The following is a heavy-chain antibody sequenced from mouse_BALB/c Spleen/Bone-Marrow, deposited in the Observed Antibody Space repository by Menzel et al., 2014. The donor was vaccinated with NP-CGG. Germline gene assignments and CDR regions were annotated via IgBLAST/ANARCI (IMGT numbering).Heavy chain of an antibody. V-gene: IGHV2-5*01. D-gene: IGHD2-14*01. CDR1: GFSLTSYG. J-gene: IGHJ3*01. CDR3: AENRNRYTWFAY. CDR2: IWRGGST. Sequence: VNVVESGPGLVQPSQSLSITCTVSGFSLTSYGVHWVRQSPGKGLEWLGVIWRGGSTDYNAAFMSRLSITKDNSKSQVFFKMNSLQADDTAIYYCAENRNRYTWFAYWGQGTLVTVSA.